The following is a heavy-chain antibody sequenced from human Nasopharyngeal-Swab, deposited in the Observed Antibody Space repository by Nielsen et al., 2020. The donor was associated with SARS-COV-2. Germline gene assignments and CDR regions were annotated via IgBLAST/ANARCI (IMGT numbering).Heavy chain of an antibody. CDR2: INGSGSST. V-gene: IGHV3-23*01. Sequence: GGSLRLSCAASGFSFSSYAMSWVRQAPGKGLEWVSGINGSGSSTYYADSVRGRFTVSRDNSNNTLYLQMSSRRAEDTAVYYCAKGTGMTYRAIDYWGHGTLVTASS. D-gene: IGHD1-14*01. CDR1: GFSFSSYA. CDR3: AKGTGMTYRAIDY. J-gene: IGHJ4*01.